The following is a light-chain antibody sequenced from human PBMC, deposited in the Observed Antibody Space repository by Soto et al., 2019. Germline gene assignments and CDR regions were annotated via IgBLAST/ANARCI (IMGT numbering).Light chain of an antibody. CDR1: QIISSY. V-gene: IGKV1-39*01. J-gene: IGKJ4*01. CDR2: AAS. Sequence: DIQMTQSPSSLSASVGDRVTITCRASQIISSYLKCYQQKPGQAPKVLINAASSLQSGVPSRFSGRGSGTEFTIIISSLQTDYCATYYCQQSYSTPPPLGGGTKVEI. CDR3: QQSYSTPPP.